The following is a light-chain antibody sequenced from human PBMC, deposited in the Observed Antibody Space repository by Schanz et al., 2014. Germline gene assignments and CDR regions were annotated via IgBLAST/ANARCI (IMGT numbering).Light chain of an antibody. CDR1: ESVNTID. CDR2: GAS. Sequence: EIVLTQSPGTLSLSPGEAATLSCRSSESVNTIDLSWYQQKPGQAPRLLIYGASTRATDIPARFTGSGAGTEFTLTISSLQSEDFAVYYCQQYNNWPPLTFGGGTKVVIK. V-gene: IGKV3-15*01. CDR3: QQYNNWPPLT. J-gene: IGKJ4*01.